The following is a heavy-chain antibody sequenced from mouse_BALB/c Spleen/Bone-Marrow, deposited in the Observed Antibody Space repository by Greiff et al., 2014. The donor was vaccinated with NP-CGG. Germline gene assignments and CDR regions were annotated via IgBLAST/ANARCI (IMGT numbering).Heavy chain of an antibody. CDR2: ISNGGGST. CDR3: ARHGGSRGYYFDY. D-gene: IGHD1-1*01. Sequence: EVQRVESGGGLVQPGGSLKLSCAASGFTFSSYTMSWVRQTPEKRLEWVAYISNGGGSTYYPDTVKGRFTISRDNAKNTLYLQMSSLKSEDTAMYYCARHGGSRGYYFDYWGQGTTLTVSP. CDR1: GFTFSSYT. V-gene: IGHV5-12-2*01. J-gene: IGHJ2*01.